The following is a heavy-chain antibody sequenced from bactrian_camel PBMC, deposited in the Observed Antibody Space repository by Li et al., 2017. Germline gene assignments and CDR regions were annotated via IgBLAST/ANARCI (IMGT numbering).Heavy chain of an antibody. CDR3: AADLGWCGSRPLQREFRN. D-gene: IGHD3*01. CDR1: GSGYISGTAC. J-gene: IGHJ4*01. CDR2: IAPATGTT. Sequence: VQLVESGGGSVSAGGSLTLSCAASGSGYISGTACMGWFRQVPGKEREGVAAIAPATGTTFYSDSVKGRFTISHVNANNTLHLQMNNLKPEDTAVYYCAADLGWCGSRPLQREFRNWGQGTQVTVS. V-gene: IGHV3S54*01.